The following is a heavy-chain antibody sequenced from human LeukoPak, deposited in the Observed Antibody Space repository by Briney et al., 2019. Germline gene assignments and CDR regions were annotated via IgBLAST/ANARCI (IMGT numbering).Heavy chain of an antibody. CDR3: ARLEYSGSFYY. D-gene: IGHD1-26*01. Sequence: GGSLRLSCAASGFTFSSYAMHWVRQAPGKGLEYVSAISSNGGSTYYANSVKGRFTISRDNSKNTLYLQMGSLRAEDMAVYCCARLEYSGSFYYWGQGTLVTVSS. V-gene: IGHV3-64*01. CDR1: GFTFSSYA. CDR2: ISSNGGST. J-gene: IGHJ4*02.